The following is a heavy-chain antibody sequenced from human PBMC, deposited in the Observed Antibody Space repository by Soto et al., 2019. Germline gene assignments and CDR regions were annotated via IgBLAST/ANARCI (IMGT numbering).Heavy chain of an antibody. CDR3: ARQWELYFDY. CDR1: CGSISSGGYY. V-gene: IGHV4-31*03. D-gene: IGHD1-26*01. J-gene: IGHJ4*02. Sequence: PSETLSLTCTVSCGSISSGGYYWSWIRQHPGKGLEWIGYIYYSGSTYYNPSLKSRVTISVDTSKNQFSLKLSSVTAADTAVYYCARQWELYFDYWGQGTLVTVSS. CDR2: IYYSGST.